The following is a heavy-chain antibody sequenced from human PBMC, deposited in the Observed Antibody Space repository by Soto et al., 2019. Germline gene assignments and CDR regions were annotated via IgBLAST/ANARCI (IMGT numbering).Heavy chain of an antibody. CDR1: GGSINDYY. V-gene: IGHV4-4*07. J-gene: IGHJ4*02. D-gene: IGHD5-12*01. CDR3: ARERREEIHDGYDLDC. CDR2: IYTSGST. Sequence: SETLSLTCTVSGGSINDYYWGWIRQTAGKGLEWIGRIYTSGSTDYNPSLKSRVTISIDTSKNQFYLKVTSMTAADTAVYYCARERREEIHDGYDLDCWGQVFLGT.